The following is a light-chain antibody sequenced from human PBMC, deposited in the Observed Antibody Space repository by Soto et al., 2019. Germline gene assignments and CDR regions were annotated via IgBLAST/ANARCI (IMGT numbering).Light chain of an antibody. CDR2: DAY. V-gene: IGKV3-11*01. Sequence: EIVLTQSPATLSLSPGERATLSCRASQSVSSYLAWYQQKPGQAPRLLIYDAYNRATGIPARFSGSGSGTEFTLPISSLEHEDFAVYYCQQRSNWPPEITFGQGTRLEIK. CDR3: QQRSNWPPEIT. CDR1: QSVSSY. J-gene: IGKJ5*01.